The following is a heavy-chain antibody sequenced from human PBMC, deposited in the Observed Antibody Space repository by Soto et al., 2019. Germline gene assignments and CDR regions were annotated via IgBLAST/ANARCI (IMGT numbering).Heavy chain of an antibody. CDR2: IMPIIGTA. J-gene: IGHJ4*02. D-gene: IGHD3-10*01. V-gene: IGHV1-69*06. Sequence: QVQLVQSGAEVKKPGSSVKVSCKASRGTFSSHVFNWVRQAPGQGLEWMGGIMPIIGTANYAQKFQGRVTSTADKSTSTAYMELSSLRSEDTAVYYCARDLEFRDGNISHLDYWGQGTLVTVSS. CDR1: RGTFSSHV. CDR3: ARDLEFRDGNISHLDY.